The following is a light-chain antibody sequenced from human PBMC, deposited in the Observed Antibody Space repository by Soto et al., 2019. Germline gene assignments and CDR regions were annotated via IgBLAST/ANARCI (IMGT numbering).Light chain of an antibody. CDR3: AAWDDSLNGHYV. CDR2: SNY. J-gene: IGLJ1*01. Sequence: QSVLTQPPSASGTPGQRVTTSCSGSSSNIGSNTVNWYQHLPGTAPKLLIYSNYQRPSGVPDRFSGSKSGTSASLVISGLQSEDEADYYCAAWDDSLNGHYVFGTGTKVTVL. CDR1: SSNIGSNT. V-gene: IGLV1-44*01.